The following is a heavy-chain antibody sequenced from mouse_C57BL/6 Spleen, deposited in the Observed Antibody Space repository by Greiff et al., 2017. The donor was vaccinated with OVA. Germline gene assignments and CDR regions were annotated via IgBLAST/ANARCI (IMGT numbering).Heavy chain of an antibody. Sequence: EVQVVESGGGLVKPGGSLKLSCAASGFTFSDYGMHWVRQAPEKGLEWVAYISSGSSTIYYADTVKGRFTISRDNAKNTLFLQMTSLRSEDTAMYYCASLSTMVSPYAYWGQGTSVTVSS. CDR2: ISSGSSTI. CDR3: ASLSTMVSPYAY. CDR1: GFTFSDYG. V-gene: IGHV5-17*01. J-gene: IGHJ4*01. D-gene: IGHD2-2*01.